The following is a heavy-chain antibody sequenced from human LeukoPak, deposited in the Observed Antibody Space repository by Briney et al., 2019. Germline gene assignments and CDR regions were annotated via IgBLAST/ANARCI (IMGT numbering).Heavy chain of an antibody. CDR2: ISYDGSNK. CDR3: AKDTLSSGNAFDI. CDR1: GFTFSSYG. V-gene: IGHV3-30*18. Sequence: RSLRLSCAASGFTFSSYGMHWVRQAPGKGLKWVAVISYDGSNKYYADSVKGRFTISRDNSKNTLYLQMNSLRAEDTAVYYCAKDTLSSGNAFDIWGQGTMVTVSS. D-gene: IGHD6-13*01. J-gene: IGHJ3*02.